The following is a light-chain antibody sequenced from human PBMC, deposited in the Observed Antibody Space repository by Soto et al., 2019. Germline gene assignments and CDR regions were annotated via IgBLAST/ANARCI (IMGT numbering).Light chain of an antibody. CDR1: SSDVGSSNG. CDR2: DVS. J-gene: IGLJ1*01. CDR3: SSYTSSSTYV. V-gene: IGLV2-18*02. Sequence: QSALTQPPSVSGSPGQSVAISCTGTSSDVGSSNGVSWYQQPPGTAPKLMIYDVSNRPSGVPDRFSGSKSGNTASLTISGLQAEDEADYYCSSYTSSSTYVFGTGTKVTV.